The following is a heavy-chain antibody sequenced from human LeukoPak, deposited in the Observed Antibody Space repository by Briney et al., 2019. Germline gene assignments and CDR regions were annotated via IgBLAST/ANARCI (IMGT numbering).Heavy chain of an antibody. CDR1: GFTFSSYG. D-gene: IGHD2-15*01. V-gene: IGHV3-33*01. CDR3: ARCSGGTCFPRGYMDV. Sequence: PGRSLRLSCAASGFTFSSYGMHWVRQAPGKGLEWVAVIWYDGSNKYYADSVKGRITISRDNSKNTLYLQMNSLRAEDTAVYCCARCSGGTCFPRGYMDVWGKGTTVTVSS. J-gene: IGHJ6*03. CDR2: IWYDGSNK.